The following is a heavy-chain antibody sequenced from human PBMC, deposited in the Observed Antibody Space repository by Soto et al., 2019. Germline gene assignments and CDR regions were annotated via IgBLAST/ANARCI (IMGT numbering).Heavy chain of an antibody. CDR3: ARRAKDIHGDYLNPIYYYGMDV. V-gene: IGHV1-69*01. CDR1: GGTFSSYA. Sequence: QVQLVQSGAEVKKPGSSVKVSCKASGGTFSSYAISWVRQAPGQGLEWMGGIIPIFGTANYAQKFQGRVTITADESTSTAYMELSSLRYEDTAVYYCARRAKDIHGDYLNPIYYYGMDVWGQGTMVTVSS. J-gene: IGHJ6*02. CDR2: IIPIFGTA. D-gene: IGHD4-17*01.